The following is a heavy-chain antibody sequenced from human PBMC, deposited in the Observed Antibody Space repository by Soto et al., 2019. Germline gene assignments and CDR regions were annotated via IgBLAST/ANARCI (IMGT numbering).Heavy chain of an antibody. D-gene: IGHD3-3*01. J-gene: IGHJ3*02. CDR1: GVTLSNVW. Sequence: GGSLRLSCAVSGVTLSNVWMNWVRQAPGKGPEWVGRIKSKTDGGTVEYAAPVKGRFTISRDDSKNMVSLQMNSLKIEDTAVYYCATGYPYYFSRGSGYHGDDAFDIWGQGAMVTVSS. CDR3: ATGYPYYFSRGSGYHGDDAFDI. CDR2: IKSKTDGGTV. V-gene: IGHV3-15*07.